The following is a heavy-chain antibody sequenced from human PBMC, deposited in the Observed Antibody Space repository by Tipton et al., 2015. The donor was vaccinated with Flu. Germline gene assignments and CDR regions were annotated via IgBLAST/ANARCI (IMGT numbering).Heavy chain of an antibody. Sequence: TLSLTCSVSGGSITRSNYFWGWIRQPPGKGLEWIGSTSDSGRVNYNPSLQSRATISVDTAENQFSLKLSSVTAADAAIYYCVRHWDFYPRVLHDWGQGNLVTVS. J-gene: IGHJ4*02. CDR3: VRHWDFYPRVLHD. D-gene: IGHD2/OR15-2a*01. CDR1: GGSITRSNYF. CDR2: TSDSGRV. V-gene: IGHV4-39*01.